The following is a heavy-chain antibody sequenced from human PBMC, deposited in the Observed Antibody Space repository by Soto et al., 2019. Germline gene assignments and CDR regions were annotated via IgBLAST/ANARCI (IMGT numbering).Heavy chain of an antibody. CDR3: ATEAYSYDRLLDF. D-gene: IGHD3-22*01. V-gene: IGHV3-72*01. J-gene: IGHJ4*02. CDR2: IRNEADGYIT. Sequence: PGGSLRLSCAASGLTFSDHYMDWVRQAPGKGLEWVGRIRNEADGYITQYAASVKGRFTISRDDSKNSLFLQMNSLKSADTAVYYCATEAYSYDRLLDFWGQGTLVTVFS. CDR1: GLTFSDHY.